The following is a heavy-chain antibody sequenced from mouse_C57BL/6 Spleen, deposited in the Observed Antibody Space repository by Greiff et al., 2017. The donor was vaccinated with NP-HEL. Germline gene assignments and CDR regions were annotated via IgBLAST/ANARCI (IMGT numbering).Heavy chain of an antibody. D-gene: IGHD6-5*01. J-gene: IGHJ3*01. CDR1: GYTFTDYN. V-gene: IGHV1-22*01. CDR2: INPNNGGT. Sequence: EVQLQQSGPELVKPGASVKMSCKASGYTFTDYNMHWVKQSHGKSLEWIGYINPNNGGTSYNQKFKDKSTLTVIKSSSTAYMELRSLTSEDSSVYYCAREYAGWFAYWGQGTLVTVSA. CDR3: AREYAGWFAY.